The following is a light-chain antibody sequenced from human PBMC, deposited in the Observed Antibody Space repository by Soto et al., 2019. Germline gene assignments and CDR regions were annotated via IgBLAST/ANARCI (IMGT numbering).Light chain of an antibody. Sequence: QSALTQPPSASGSPGQSVTISCTGASSDIGSYNFVSWYQQHPDKAPKLLIYDVTQLPSGVPDRFSGAKSGNTASLPVSGRLAEDEADYYCTAYAGRNFPVVFGGVTQLTV. CDR3: TAYAGRNFPVV. CDR2: DVT. J-gene: IGLJ2*01. V-gene: IGLV2-8*01. CDR1: SSDIGSYNF.